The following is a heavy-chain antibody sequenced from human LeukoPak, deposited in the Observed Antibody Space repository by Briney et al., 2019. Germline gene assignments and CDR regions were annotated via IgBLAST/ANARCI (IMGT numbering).Heavy chain of an antibody. J-gene: IGHJ4*02. CDR1: GGSISSYY. D-gene: IGHD1-26*01. CDR3: ARMGATTRYYFDY. CDR2: IYYSGST. V-gene: IGHV4-59*01. Sequence: SETLSLTCTVSGGSISSYYWSWIRQPPGKGLEWIGYIYYSGSTNYNPSLKSRVTISVDTSKNQFSLKLSSVTAADTAVYYCARMGATTRYYFDYWGQETLVTVSS.